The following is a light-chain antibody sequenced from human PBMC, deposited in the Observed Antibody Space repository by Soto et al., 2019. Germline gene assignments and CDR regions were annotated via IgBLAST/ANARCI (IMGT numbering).Light chain of an antibody. J-gene: IGLJ1*01. Sequence: QSALAQPASVSGSPGQSVTISCTGASSDVGAYEHVSWYQQHPGRAPKLILYDVNNRPSGVSNHFSGSKSGNTASLVISGLQANAEAHYYCSSYSTTNLLVFGSGTKVTVL. V-gene: IGLV2-14*03. CDR2: DVN. CDR3: SSYSTTNLLV. CDR1: SSDVGAYEH.